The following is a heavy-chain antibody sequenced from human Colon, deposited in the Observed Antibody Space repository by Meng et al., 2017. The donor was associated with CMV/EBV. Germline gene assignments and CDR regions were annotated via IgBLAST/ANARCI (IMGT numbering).Heavy chain of an antibody. D-gene: IGHD4-23*01. CDR3: ARLGEGNSFVL. CDR1: GFSFMSYW. Sequence: CPGSGFSFMSYWLAWVRQMPGKGLECMGIIYPGDSDAKYSPSFQAQVTLSADKSINTAYLQWSSLKASDSAMYFCARLGEGNSFVLWGQGTLVTVSS. J-gene: IGHJ4*02. V-gene: IGHV5-51*01. CDR2: IYPGDSDA.